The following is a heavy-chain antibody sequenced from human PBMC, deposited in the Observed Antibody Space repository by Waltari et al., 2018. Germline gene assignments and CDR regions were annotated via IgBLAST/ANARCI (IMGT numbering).Heavy chain of an antibody. V-gene: IGHV3-66*02. Sequence: EVELVESGGGLVHPGGSLRLSCAASGFSVSPYHMSWVRQVPGKGLDWVSIIYPAGSTYNADSVEGRFTISRDISKNTVYLQMNRLRPEDTAIYYCARARDEQTAMVYFDHWGQGTLVSVSS. D-gene: IGHD5-18*01. CDR3: ARARDEQTAMVYFDH. J-gene: IGHJ4*02. CDR2: IYPAGST. CDR1: GFSVSPYH.